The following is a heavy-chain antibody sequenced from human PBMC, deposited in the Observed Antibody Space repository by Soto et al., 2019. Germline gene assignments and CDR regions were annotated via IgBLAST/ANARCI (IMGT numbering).Heavy chain of an antibody. CDR3: ATVSGYDSSGYYPD. Sequence: ASVKVSCKVSGYTLTELSMHWVRQAPGKGLEWMGGFDPEDGETIYAQKFQGRVTTTEDTSTDTAYMELSSLRSEDTAVYYCATVSGYDSSGYYPDWGQGTLVTVSS. CDR1: GYTLTELS. CDR2: FDPEDGET. V-gene: IGHV1-24*01. D-gene: IGHD3-22*01. J-gene: IGHJ4*02.